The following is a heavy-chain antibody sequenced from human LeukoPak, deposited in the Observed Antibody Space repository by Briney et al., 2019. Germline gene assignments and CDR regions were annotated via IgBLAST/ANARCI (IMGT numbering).Heavy chain of an antibody. CDR2: VKRSGSSS. Sequence: ASVKVSCKASGYTFTSYYMHWVRQTPGQGLEWMGIVKRSGSSSSYSEKSHGKVTMNRDKSTSTVYMELSSLRSDDMAVYYCARDRGSYGSDSFDIWGKGTMVTVSS. V-gene: IGHV1-46*01. CDR1: GYTFTSYY. J-gene: IGHJ3*02. CDR3: ARDRGSYGSDSFDI. D-gene: IGHD1-26*01.